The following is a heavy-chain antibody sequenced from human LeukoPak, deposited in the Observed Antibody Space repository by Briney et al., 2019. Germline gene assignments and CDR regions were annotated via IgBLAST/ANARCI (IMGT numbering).Heavy chain of an antibody. V-gene: IGHV3-30-3*01. CDR1: GFTFSSYA. D-gene: IGHD4-17*01. J-gene: IGHJ6*02. Sequence: GGSLRLSCAASGFTFSSYAMHWVRQAPGKGLEWVAVISYDGSNKYYAGSVKGRFTISRDNSKNTLYLQMNSLRAEDTAVFYCATTVTPNYVMDVWGQGTTVTVSS. CDR3: ATTVTPNYVMDV. CDR2: ISYDGSNK.